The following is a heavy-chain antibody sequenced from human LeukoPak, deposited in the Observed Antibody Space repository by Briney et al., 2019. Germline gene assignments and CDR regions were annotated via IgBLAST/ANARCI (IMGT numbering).Heavy chain of an antibody. V-gene: IGHV4-59*01. J-gene: IGHJ3*02. CDR1: GGSISSYY. D-gene: IGHD5-24*01. CDR2: IYYSGST. CDR3: ARDRSRDGYKGDRFDI. Sequence: SETLSLTCTVSGGSISSYYWTWIRQPPGKGLEWIGYIYYSGSTNYNPSPKSRVTISIDTSKNQFSLKLSSVTAADTAVYYCARDRSRDGYKGDRFDIWGQGTMVTVSS.